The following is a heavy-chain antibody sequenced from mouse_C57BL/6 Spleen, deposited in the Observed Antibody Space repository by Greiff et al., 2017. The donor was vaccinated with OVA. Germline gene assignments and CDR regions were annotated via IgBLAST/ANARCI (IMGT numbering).Heavy chain of an antibody. D-gene: IGHD1-1*01. Sequence: EVQGVESGEGLVKPGGSLKLSCAASGFNFSSYAMSWVRQTPEKRLEWVAYISSGGDYIYYADTVKGRFTISRDNARNTLYLQMSSLKSEDTAMYYCTRDTTSVVGYAMDYWGQGTSVTVSS. V-gene: IGHV5-9-1*02. CDR2: ISSGGDYI. J-gene: IGHJ4*01. CDR3: TRDTTSVVGYAMDY. CDR1: GFNFSSYA.